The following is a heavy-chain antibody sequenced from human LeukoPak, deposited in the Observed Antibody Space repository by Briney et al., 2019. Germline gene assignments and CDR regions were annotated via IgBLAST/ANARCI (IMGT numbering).Heavy chain of an antibody. Sequence: GEFLRISCKGSGYSFTSNWSSLGRQMPGEGLEWMGRIDPSDSYTNYSPSFQGHVTISADKPISTAYLQWSSLKASDTAMYYCARQPEGTWFDPWGQGTLVTVSS. CDR3: ARQPEGTWFDP. V-gene: IGHV5-10-1*01. CDR2: IDPSDSYT. D-gene: IGHD1-1*01. CDR1: GYSFTSNW. J-gene: IGHJ5*02.